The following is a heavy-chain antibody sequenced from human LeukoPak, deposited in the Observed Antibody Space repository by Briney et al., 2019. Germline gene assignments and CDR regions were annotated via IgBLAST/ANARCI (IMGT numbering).Heavy chain of an antibody. CDR3: ARGGLNEAFDI. CDR1: GFTFSSYS. D-gene: IGHD1-1*01. Sequence: GGSLRLSCAASGFTFSSYSMNWVRQAPGKGLEWVSSISSSSSYIYYADSVKGRFTISRDNAKNSLYLQMNSLRAEDTAVYYCARGGLNEAFDIWGQGTMVTVSS. CDR2: ISSSSSYI. J-gene: IGHJ3*02. V-gene: IGHV3-21*01.